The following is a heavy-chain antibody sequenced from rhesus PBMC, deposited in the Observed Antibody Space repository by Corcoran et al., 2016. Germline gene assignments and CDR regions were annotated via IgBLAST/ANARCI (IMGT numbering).Heavy chain of an antibody. Sequence: QVQLQESGPGLVKPSETLSLTCAVSGYSISSGYGWGWIRQPPGKGLEWIGQIYGGSGSTYYNPPLKSRVTVSKDTSKTQFSRKLSAVTAADTAVYYWARARWYSSWHFDDWGQGVLVTVSS. D-gene: IGHD6-13*01. J-gene: IGHJ4*01. CDR2: IYGGSGST. CDR1: GYSISSGYG. CDR3: ARARWYSSWHFDD. V-gene: IGHV4-127*01.